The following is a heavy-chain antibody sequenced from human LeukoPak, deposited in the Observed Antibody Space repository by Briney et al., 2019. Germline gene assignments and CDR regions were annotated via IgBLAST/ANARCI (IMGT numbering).Heavy chain of an antibody. CDR1: GFTFSNYN. CDR3: ARVQRTEEGGYSYYYIDV. J-gene: IGHJ6*03. Sequence: PGGSLRLSCAASGFTFSNYNMNWVRQAPGKGLEWVSYITSSSSSVYYADSVKGRFTVSRDNAKNSLYLQMNSLRAEDTAVYYCARVQRTEEGGYSYYYIDVWGKGTTVTVSS. D-gene: IGHD1-26*01. V-gene: IGHV3-48*04. CDR2: ITSSSSSV.